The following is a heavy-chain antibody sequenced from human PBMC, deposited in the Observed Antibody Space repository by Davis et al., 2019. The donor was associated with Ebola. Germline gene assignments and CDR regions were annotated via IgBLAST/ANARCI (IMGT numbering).Heavy chain of an antibody. CDR3: ARHEGFDYVWGSYRPPNDAFDI. CDR1: GYSFTSYW. CDR2: IYPGDSDT. J-gene: IGHJ3*02. V-gene: IGHV5-51*01. Sequence: GESLKISCKGSGYSFTSYWIGWVRQMPGKGLEWMGIIYPGDSDTRYSPSFQAQVTISADKSISTAYLQWSSLKASDTAMYYCARHEGFDYVWGSYRPPNDAFDIWGQGTMVTVSS. D-gene: IGHD3-16*02.